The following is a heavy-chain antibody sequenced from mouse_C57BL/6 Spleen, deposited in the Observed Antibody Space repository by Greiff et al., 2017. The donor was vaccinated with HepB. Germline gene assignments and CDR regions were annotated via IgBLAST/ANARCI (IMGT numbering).Heavy chain of an antibody. J-gene: IGHJ2*01. CDR3: AREEDYSLYFDY. D-gene: IGHD2-12*01. CDR1: GYTFTDYY. Sequence: EVQLQQSGPVLVKPGASVKMSCKASGYTFTDYYMNWVKQSHGKSLEWIGVINPYNGGTSYNQKFKGKATLTVDKSSSTAYMELNSLTSEDSAVYYCAREEDYSLYFDYWGQGTTLTVSS. V-gene: IGHV1-19*01. CDR2: INPYNGGT.